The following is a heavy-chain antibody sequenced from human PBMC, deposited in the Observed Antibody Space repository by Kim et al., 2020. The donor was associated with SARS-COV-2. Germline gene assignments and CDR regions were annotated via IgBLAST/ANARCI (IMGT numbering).Heavy chain of an antibody. V-gene: IGHV4-31*03. Sequence: SETLSLTCTVSGGSISSGGYYWSWIRQHPGKGLEWIGYIYYSGSTYYNPSLKSRVTISVDTSKNQFSLKLSSVTAADTAVYYCARRGYDILTGYELYYYYYYMDVWGKGTTVTVSS. CDR3: ARRGYDILTGYELYYYYYYMDV. CDR2: IYYSGST. CDR1: GGSISSGGYY. D-gene: IGHD3-9*01. J-gene: IGHJ6*03.